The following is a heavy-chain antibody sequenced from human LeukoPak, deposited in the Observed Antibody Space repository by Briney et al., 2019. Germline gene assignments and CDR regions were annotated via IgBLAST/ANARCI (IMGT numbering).Heavy chain of an antibody. V-gene: IGHV1-69*13. J-gene: IGHJ4*02. Sequence: ASVKVSCKASGYTFTSYYMHWVRQAPGQGLEWMGGIIPIFGTANYAQKFQGRVTITADESTSTAYMELSSLRSEDTAVYYCASPFEGNYYDSSGYYYFDYWGQGTLVTVSS. D-gene: IGHD3-22*01. CDR3: ASPFEGNYYDSSGYYYFDY. CDR1: GYTFTSYY. CDR2: IIPIFGTA.